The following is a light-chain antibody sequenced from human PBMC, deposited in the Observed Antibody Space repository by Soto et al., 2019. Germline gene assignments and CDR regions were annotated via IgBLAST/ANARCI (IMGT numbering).Light chain of an antibody. CDR3: YSYAVTYTFV. CDR1: ANDVGGHNY. J-gene: IGLJ1*01. V-gene: IGLV2-11*01. Sequence: QSVLTQPRSVSGSPGQSATISCTGTANDVGGHNYVSWYQQHPGEAPKLLIYDVTERPSGVPDRFSGSKSGNTASLTISGLQTEDEADYYCYSYAVTYTFVFGTGTKLTVL. CDR2: DVT.